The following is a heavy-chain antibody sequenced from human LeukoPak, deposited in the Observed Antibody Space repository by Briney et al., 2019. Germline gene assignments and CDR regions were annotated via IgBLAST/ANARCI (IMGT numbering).Heavy chain of an antibody. CDR3: ARGDDFWSGYSPDYYYYYMDV. CDR1: GGSINSHY. V-gene: IGHV4-59*08. Sequence: PSETLSLTCTVSGGSINSHYWSWIRQPPGKGLERIGYIYYSGSTNYNPSLKSRVTISVETSRNQFSLKLSSVTAADTAVYYCARGDDFWSGYSPDYYYYYMDVWGKGTTVTVSS. J-gene: IGHJ6*03. CDR2: IYYSGST. D-gene: IGHD3-3*01.